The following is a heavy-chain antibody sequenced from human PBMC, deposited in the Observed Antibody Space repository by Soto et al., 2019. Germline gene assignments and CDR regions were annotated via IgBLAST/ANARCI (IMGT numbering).Heavy chain of an antibody. CDR1: GYTFTGYY. J-gene: IGHJ5*02. D-gene: IGHD6-6*01. CDR3: ARVTRLAARPFNWFDP. V-gene: IGHV1-2*02. Sequence: ASVKVSCKASGYTFTGYYMHWVRQAPGQGLEWMGWINPNSGGTNYAQKFQGRVTMTRDTSISTAYMELSRLRSDDTAVYYCARVTRLAARPFNWFDPWGQGTLVTVSS. CDR2: INPNSGGT.